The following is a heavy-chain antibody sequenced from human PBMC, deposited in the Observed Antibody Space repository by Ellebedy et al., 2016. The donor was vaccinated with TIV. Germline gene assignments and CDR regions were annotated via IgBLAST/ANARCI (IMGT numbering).Heavy chain of an antibody. Sequence: SVKGRFTISRDNAENSLYLQMNSLRDEDTAVYYCARWMGMAVAGSFGHAFDIWGQGTMVSVSS. J-gene: IGHJ3*02. V-gene: IGHV3-48*02. CDR3: ARWMGMAVAGSFGHAFDI. D-gene: IGHD6-19*01.